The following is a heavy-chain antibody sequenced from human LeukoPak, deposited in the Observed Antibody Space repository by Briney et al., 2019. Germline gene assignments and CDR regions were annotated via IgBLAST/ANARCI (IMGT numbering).Heavy chain of an antibody. Sequence: GASVKVSCKASGGTFSSYAISWVRQAPGQGLEWMGGIIPILGTANYAQKFQGRVTITADESTSTAYMELSSLRSEDTAVYYCARDHYYYDSSGPNFDYWGQGTLVTVSS. CDR1: GGTFSSYA. CDR3: ARDHYYYDSSGPNFDY. D-gene: IGHD3-22*01. V-gene: IGHV1-69*13. J-gene: IGHJ4*02. CDR2: IIPILGTA.